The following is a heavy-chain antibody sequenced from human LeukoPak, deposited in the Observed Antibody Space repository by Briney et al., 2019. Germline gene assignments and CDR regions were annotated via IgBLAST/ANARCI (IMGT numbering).Heavy chain of an antibody. CDR1: GGSISNYY. Sequence: PSETLSLTCTVSGGSISNYYWNWIRQPPGKGLEWIGYIYYSGSTNYNPSLKSRVTISVDTSKNQFSLKLSSVTAADTAVYYCARGARYFDYWGQGTLVTVSS. CDR3: ARGARYFDY. CDR2: IYYSGST. V-gene: IGHV4-59*01. J-gene: IGHJ4*02.